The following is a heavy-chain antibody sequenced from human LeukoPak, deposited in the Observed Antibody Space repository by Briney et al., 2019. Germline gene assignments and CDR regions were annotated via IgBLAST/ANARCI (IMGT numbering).Heavy chain of an antibody. CDR3: AKENGSYYGGADY. J-gene: IGHJ4*02. Sequence: GGSLRLSCAASGFSFRSYGMTWVRQAPGKGLEWVSFIIDSGTTTYYADSVRGRFTVSRDNSKNTVYLQMNSLRAEDTAVYYCAKENGSYYGGADYWGQGTLVTVSS. CDR1: GFSFRSYG. D-gene: IGHD1-26*01. V-gene: IGHV3-23*01. CDR2: IIDSGTTT.